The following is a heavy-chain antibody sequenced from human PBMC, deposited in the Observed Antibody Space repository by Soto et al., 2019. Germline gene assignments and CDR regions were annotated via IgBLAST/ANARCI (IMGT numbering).Heavy chain of an antibody. CDR2: FTGSGGVT. D-gene: IGHD3-10*01. J-gene: IGHJ4*02. CDR1: GFTLSRYA. V-gene: IGHV3-23*04. CDR3: AKAGGDC. Sequence: VLLVESGGGLVQPGGSLRLSCAASGFTLSRYAMSWVRQAPGKGLEWVSGFTGSGGVTSFADSVKGRFTISRDTSKNTFYLQMNSLRAEDTAVYYCAKAGGDCWGQGTPVTVSS.